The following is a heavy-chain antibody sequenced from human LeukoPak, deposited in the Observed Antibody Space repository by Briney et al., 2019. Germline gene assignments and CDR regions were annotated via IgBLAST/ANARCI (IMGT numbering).Heavy chain of an antibody. Sequence: GASVKVSCKASGYTFTGYYMHWVRQAPGQGLEWMGWINPNSGGTNYAQKFQGRVTMTRDTSISTAYMELRSLRSDDTAVYYCALWDIVVVPAATYFDYWGQGTLVTVSS. CDR1: GYTFTGYY. CDR3: ALWDIVVVPAATYFDY. D-gene: IGHD2-2*01. J-gene: IGHJ4*02. V-gene: IGHV1-2*02. CDR2: INPNSGGT.